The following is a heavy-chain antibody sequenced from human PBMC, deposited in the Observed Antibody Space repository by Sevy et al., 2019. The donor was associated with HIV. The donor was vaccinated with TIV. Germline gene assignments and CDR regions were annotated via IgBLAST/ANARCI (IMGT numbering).Heavy chain of an antibody. D-gene: IGHD2-8*01. J-gene: IGHJ4*02. V-gene: IGHV3-23*01. Sequence: GGCLRLSCVASGFDFSIYSMSWVRQAPGKGLEWVSTLSFGCGKINYADSVKGRFTISRDNSKSSVYLQMNNMRVEDTAVYYCAREGCTKPHDYWGQGTLVTVSS. CDR1: GFDFSIYS. CDR2: LSFGCGKI. CDR3: AREGCTKPHDY.